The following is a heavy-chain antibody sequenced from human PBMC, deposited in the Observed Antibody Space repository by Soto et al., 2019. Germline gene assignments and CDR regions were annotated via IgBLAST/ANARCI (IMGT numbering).Heavy chain of an antibody. Sequence: SGPTLVNPTETLTLTCTVSDFSLASGKVGVTWIRQPPGKALEWLAHIFSNVEKSYRTSLKDRLTISEDTFKSQVVLSMTNVDPADTATYYCARILFGRSVAGGYFYMDVWGKGTTVTVSS. CDR2: IFSNVEK. CDR3: ARILFGRSVAGGYFYMDV. D-gene: IGHD6-19*01. CDR1: DFSLASGKVG. V-gene: IGHV2-26*01. J-gene: IGHJ6*03.